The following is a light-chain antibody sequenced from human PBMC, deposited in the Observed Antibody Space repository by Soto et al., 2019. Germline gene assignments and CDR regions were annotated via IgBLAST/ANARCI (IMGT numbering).Light chain of an antibody. CDR3: QQYDNIILS. CDR1: QYVGNY. CDR2: GAS. J-gene: IGKJ4*01. V-gene: IGKV1-33*01. Sequence: IRLTQSPTSLIASVGDRVTITCQASQYVGNYLNWYQQKPGEPPRLLISGASNLEPGVPARFSGSGSEADFTFIISDLQPEDVATYFCQQYDNIILSFGGGTKVDIK.